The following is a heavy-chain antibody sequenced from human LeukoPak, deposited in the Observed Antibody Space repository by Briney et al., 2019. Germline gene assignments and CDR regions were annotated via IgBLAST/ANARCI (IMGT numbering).Heavy chain of an antibody. CDR2: ISAYNGNT. CDR3: ARAHDYYDSSGYFDY. Sequence: ASVKVSCKASGYTFTSYGISWVRQAPGQGLEWMGWISAYNGNTNYAQKLQGRVTMTTDTSTSTAYMELRSLRSDDTAVYYCARAHDYYDSSGYFDYWGQGTMATVSS. J-gene: IGHJ4*02. V-gene: IGHV1-18*01. D-gene: IGHD3-22*01. CDR1: GYTFTSYG.